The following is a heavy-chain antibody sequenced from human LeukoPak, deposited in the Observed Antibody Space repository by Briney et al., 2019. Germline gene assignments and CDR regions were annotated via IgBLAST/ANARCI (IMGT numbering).Heavy chain of an antibody. CDR1: GYTFTSYD. Sequence: ASVKVSCKASGYTFTSYDINWVRQATGQGLEWMGWMNPNSGNTGYAQKFQGRVTMTRNTSISTAYMELSSLRSEDTAVYYWARVYIGSSWPPGYWFDPWGQGTLVTVSS. J-gene: IGHJ5*02. CDR2: MNPNSGNT. CDR3: ARVYIGSSWPPGYWFDP. V-gene: IGHV1-8*02. D-gene: IGHD6-13*01.